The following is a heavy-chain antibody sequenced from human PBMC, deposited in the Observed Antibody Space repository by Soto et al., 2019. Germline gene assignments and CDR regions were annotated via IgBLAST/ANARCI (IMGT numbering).Heavy chain of an antibody. J-gene: IGHJ3*02. D-gene: IGHD3-9*01. CDR1: GFTFSSYW. Sequence: PGGSLRLSCAASGFTFSSYWMSWVRQAPGKGLEWVANIKQDGSEKYYVDSVKGRFTISRDNAKNSLYLQMNSLRAEGTAVYYCARATLPLVTGYYPVPDAFDIWGQGTMVTVSS. CDR3: ARATLPLVTGYYPVPDAFDI. V-gene: IGHV3-7*01. CDR2: IKQDGSEK.